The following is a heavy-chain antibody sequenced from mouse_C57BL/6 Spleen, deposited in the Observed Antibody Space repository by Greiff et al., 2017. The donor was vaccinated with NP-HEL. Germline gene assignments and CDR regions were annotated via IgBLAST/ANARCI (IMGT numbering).Heavy chain of an antibody. V-gene: IGHV2-5*01. CDR2: IWRGGST. Sequence: QVQLQQSGPGLVQPSQSLSITCTVSGFSLTSYGVHWVRQSPGKGLEWLGVIWRGGSTDYNAAFMSRLSITKDNSKSQVFFKMNSLQADDTAIYYCAKNSDYSNYYYFDYWGQGTTLTVSS. CDR3: AKNSDYSNYYYFDY. D-gene: IGHD2-5*01. CDR1: GFSLTSYG. J-gene: IGHJ2*01.